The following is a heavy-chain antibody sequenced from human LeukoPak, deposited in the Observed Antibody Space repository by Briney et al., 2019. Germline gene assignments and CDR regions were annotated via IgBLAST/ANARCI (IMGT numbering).Heavy chain of an antibody. CDR3: ARLVFSGYSATRQENWFDP. V-gene: IGHV1-3*01. J-gene: IGHJ5*02. CDR2: INAGNGNT. CDR1: GYTFTSYA. Sequence: GASVKVSCKASGYTFTSYAMHWVRQAPGQRLEWMGWINAGNGNTKYSQKFQGRVTITRDTSASTAYMELSSLRSEDTAVYYCARLVFSGYSATRQENWFDPWGQGTLVTVSS. D-gene: IGHD5-12*01.